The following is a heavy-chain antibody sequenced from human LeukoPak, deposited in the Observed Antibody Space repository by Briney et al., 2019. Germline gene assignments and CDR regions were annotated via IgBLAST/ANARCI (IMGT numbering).Heavy chain of an antibody. J-gene: IGHJ4*02. Sequence: ASVKVSCKASGYSFAGYGISWVRQAPGQGLEWIGWISTYSGNTNYAHNLQGRITVTTETSTSTAYMELRSLRSDDTAVYYCARVGAAPGHFDYWGQGTQPTVSS. CDR1: GYSFAGYG. D-gene: IGHD6-13*01. CDR3: ARVGAAPGHFDY. CDR2: ISTYSGNT. V-gene: IGHV1-18*01.